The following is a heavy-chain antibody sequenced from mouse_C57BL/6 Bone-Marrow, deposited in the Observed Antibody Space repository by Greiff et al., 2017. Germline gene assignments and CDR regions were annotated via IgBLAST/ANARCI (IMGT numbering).Heavy chain of an antibody. CDR2: IRSKSNNYAT. CDR3: VRPLFITTVVAPFAY. CDR1: GFSFNTYA. J-gene: IGHJ3*01. Sequence: DVQLVESGGGLVQPKGSLKLSCAASGFSFNTYAMNWVRQAPGKGLEWVARIRSKSNNYATYYADSVKDRFTISRDDSESMLYLQMNNLKTEDTAMYYCVRPLFITTVVAPFAYWGQGTLVTVSA. D-gene: IGHD1-1*01. V-gene: IGHV10-1*01.